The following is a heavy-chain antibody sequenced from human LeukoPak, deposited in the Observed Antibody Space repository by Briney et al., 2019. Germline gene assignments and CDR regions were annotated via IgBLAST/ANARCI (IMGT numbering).Heavy chain of an antibody. CDR3: ARGWQINSSGGFVDP. CDR1: GYGFTDYY. J-gene: IGHJ5*02. D-gene: IGHD6-6*01. CDR2: INPSSGAT. Sequence: ASLKVSCQASGYGFTDYYIHWIRQAPGQGLEWMGWINPSSGATIYAQEFQGRVTMTRDIFSTTAYMEINSLVSDDTAVYYCARGWQINSSGGFVDPWGQGTLVTVSS. V-gene: IGHV1-2*02.